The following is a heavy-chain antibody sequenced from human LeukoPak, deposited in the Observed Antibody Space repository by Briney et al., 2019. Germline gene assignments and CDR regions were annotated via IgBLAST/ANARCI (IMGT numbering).Heavy chain of an antibody. CDR2: ISAYNGNT. D-gene: IGHD3-22*01. J-gene: IGHJ4*02. V-gene: IGHV1-18*01. CDR1: GYTFTSYG. CDR3: ARHVDHYYYDSSVYEIDFDY. Sequence: VASVKVSCKASGYTFTSYGISWVRQAPGQGLEWMGWISAYNGNTNYAQKLQGRVTMTTDTSTSTAYMELRSLRSDDTAVYYCARHVDHYYYDSSVYEIDFDYWGQGTLVTVSS.